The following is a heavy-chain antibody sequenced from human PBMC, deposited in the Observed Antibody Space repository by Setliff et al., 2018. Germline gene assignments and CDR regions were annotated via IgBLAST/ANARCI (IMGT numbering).Heavy chain of an antibody. D-gene: IGHD2-15*01. CDR2: IKQDGSEK. CDR3: VRDLLPSSFDI. V-gene: IGHV3-7*03. CDR1: GFTSNMYG. J-gene: IGHJ3*02. Sequence: GESLKISCAASGFTSNMYGVHWVRRAPGTGLEWLANIKQDGSEKFYVDSVKGRFTISRDNAKNSLYLQMNNLRAEDTAVYYCVRDLLPSSFDIWGQGTMVTVSS.